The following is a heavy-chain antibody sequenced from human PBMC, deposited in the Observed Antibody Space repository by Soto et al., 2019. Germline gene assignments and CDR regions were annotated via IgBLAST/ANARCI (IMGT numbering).Heavy chain of an antibody. CDR3: ARDSHIARMDV. CDR1: GGTFSSYA. J-gene: IGHJ6*02. Sequence: QVQLVQSGAEVKKPGSSVKVSCKASGGTFSSYAISWVRQAPGQGLEWMGGIIRIFSTANYAQKFQGRVTITADETTSTASMEMSSLNSEETAVYYCARDSHIARMDVWGQGTTVTVSS. V-gene: IGHV1-69*01. CDR2: IIRIFSTA. D-gene: IGHD5-12*01.